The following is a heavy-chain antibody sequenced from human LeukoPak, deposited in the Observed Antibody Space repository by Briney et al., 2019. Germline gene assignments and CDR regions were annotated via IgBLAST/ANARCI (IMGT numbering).Heavy chain of an antibody. D-gene: IGHD3-16*01. Sequence: KTGGSLRLSCAASGFTVSSGYVSWVRQAPGKGLEWVSSISSSSSYIYYADSVKGRFTISRDNAKNSLYLQMNSLRAEDTAVYYCARDGGLMTGSYFDYWGQGTLVTVSS. CDR1: GFTVSSGY. CDR3: ARDGGLMTGSYFDY. CDR2: ISSSSSYI. J-gene: IGHJ4*02. V-gene: IGHV3-21*01.